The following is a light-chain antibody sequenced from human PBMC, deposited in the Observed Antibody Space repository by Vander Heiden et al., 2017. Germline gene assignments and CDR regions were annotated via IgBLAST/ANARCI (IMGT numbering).Light chain of an antibody. Sequence: ERVMTQSPATLSVSPGDRATLSCRASQSISSNLAWYQQKPGQAPRLLIYGASTRATGIPARFSGSGSETDFTLTISSLQSEDFAVYYCQQYNNWHLTFGGGTKVEIK. CDR1: QSISSN. V-gene: IGKV3D-15*01. J-gene: IGKJ4*02. CDR3: QQYNNWHLT. CDR2: GAS.